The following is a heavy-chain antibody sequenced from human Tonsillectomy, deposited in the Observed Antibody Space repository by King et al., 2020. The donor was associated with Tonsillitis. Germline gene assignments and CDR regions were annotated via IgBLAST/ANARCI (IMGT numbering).Heavy chain of an antibody. D-gene: IGHD5-12*01. CDR1: GYTFISYG. J-gene: IGHJ4*02. V-gene: IGHV1-18*04. CDR3: ARDSGYDWFGVDY. Sequence: QLVQSGAEVKKPGASVKVSCKASGYTFISYGISWVRQAPGQGLEWMGWINSYNGNTKYAQKLQGRLTITTDTSTSTAYMDLRSLRSDDTAVYYCARDSGYDWFGVDYWGQGTLVTVSS. CDR2: INSYNGNT.